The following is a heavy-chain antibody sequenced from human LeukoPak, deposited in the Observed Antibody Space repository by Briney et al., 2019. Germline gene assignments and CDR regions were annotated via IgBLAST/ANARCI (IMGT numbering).Heavy chain of an antibody. CDR1: GYTFTGYY. CDR2: INPNSGGT. J-gene: IGHJ6*03. D-gene: IGHD3/OR15-3a*01. V-gene: IGHV1-2*02. Sequence: ASVKVSCKASGYTFTGYYMHWVRQAPGQGLEWMGWINPNSGGTNYAQKFQGRVTMTRDTSISTAYMELSRLRSDDTAVYYCARDFGLFPDSFPLGVYMDVCGKGTTVTISS. CDR3: ARDFGLFPDSFPLGVYMDV.